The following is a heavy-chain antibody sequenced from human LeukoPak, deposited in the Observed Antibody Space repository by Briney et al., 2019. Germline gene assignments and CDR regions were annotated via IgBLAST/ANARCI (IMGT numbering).Heavy chain of an antibody. CDR3: ARDTPYYYDSSGYSAS. D-gene: IGHD3-22*01. V-gene: IGHV3-30*02. CDR1: GFTFSRYG. J-gene: IGHJ5*02. Sequence: GGSLRLSCAASGFTFSRYGMHWVRQAPGKGLEWVAFIRYDGSNNYYPDSVKGRFTISRDNSKNTLYLQMNSLRAEDTAVYYCARDTPYYYDSSGYSASWGQGTLVTVSS. CDR2: IRYDGSNN.